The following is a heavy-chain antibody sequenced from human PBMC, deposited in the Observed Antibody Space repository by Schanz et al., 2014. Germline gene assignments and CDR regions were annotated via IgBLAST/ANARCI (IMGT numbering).Heavy chain of an antibody. CDR3: ARGRPHHWCFDL. CDR1: GASLSSYY. V-gene: IGHV4-59*01. CDR2: VYYSGDT. J-gene: IGHJ2*01. Sequence: QVQLQESGPGLVKPSETLSLTCTVSGASLSSYYWTWIRQPPGMGLEWIGYVYYSGDTNYNPSLKSRLHISVDTSKKQFSLRLTSVTAADTAVYYCARGRPHHWCFDLWGRGTLVTVSA.